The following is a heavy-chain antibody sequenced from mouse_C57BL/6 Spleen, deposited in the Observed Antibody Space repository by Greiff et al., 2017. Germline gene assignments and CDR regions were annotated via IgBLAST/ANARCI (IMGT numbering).Heavy chain of an antibody. D-gene: IGHD1-1*01. J-gene: IGHJ1*03. CDR3: ARDYYGSSSYFDV. Sequence: EVHLVESGPVLVKPGASVKMSCKASGYTFTDYYMNGVKQSHGRSLEWIGVINPYNGGTSYNQKFKGKATLTVDKSSSTAYMELNSLTSEDSAVYYCARDYYGSSSYFDVWGTGTTVTVSS. V-gene: IGHV1-19*01. CDR1: GYTFTDYY. CDR2: INPYNGGT.